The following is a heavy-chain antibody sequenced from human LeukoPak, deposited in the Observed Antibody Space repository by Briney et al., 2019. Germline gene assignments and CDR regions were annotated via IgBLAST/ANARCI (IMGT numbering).Heavy chain of an antibody. V-gene: IGHV4-34*01. J-gene: IGHJ4*02. CDR3: ARSVSSATSTYFDF. CDR2: INHSGST. D-gene: IGHD3-10*01. CDR1: GRSFSGYY. Sequence: PSETLSLTCAVYGRSFSGYYWSWIRQPPGKGLEWIGEINHSGSTNYNPSLKSRVTISVDTSKNQFSLRLTSVTAADTAVYYCARSVSSATSTYFDFWGQGTLVTVSS.